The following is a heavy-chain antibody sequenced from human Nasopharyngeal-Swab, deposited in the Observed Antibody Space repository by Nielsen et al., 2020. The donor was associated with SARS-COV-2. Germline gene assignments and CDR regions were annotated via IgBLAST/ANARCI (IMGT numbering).Heavy chain of an antibody. D-gene: IGHD3-10*01. CDR1: GFTFSASA. Sequence: GESLKISCAASGFTFSASAMHWVRQASGKGLEWVGRIRSKANSYATAYAASVKGRFTISRDDSKNTAYLQMNSLKTEDTAVYYCTGDLNFDYWGQGTLVTVSS. CDR3: TGDLNFDY. CDR2: IRSKANSYAT. J-gene: IGHJ4*02. V-gene: IGHV3-73*01.